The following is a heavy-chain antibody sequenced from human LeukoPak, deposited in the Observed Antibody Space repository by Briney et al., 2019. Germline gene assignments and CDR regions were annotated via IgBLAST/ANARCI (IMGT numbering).Heavy chain of an antibody. D-gene: IGHD6-19*01. CDR3: VRDRWPGLGDF. Sequence: GGSLTLACAASGFTVSDNYMSWVRQAPGKGLEWVSTVYSGGLTYYADPVKGRFTISRDNSKNTLHLQMSSLRAEDTAVYYCVRDRWPGLGDFWGQGTTVTVSS. CDR2: VYSGGLT. V-gene: IGHV3-66*01. CDR1: GFTVSDNY. J-gene: IGHJ6*02.